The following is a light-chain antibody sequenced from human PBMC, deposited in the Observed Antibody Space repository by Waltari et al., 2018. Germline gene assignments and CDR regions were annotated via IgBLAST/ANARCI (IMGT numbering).Light chain of an antibody. Sequence: DIVMTQSPDSLAVSLGERATINCKSSQTVLSSSNNKNYLTWYQQKPGQPPKLRVYWASTRESGVPDRFSGSGSGTDFTLTSSSLQAEDVAVYFCQQYYSLPLTFGGGTKVEIK. CDR3: QQYYSLPLT. J-gene: IGKJ4*01. CDR2: WAS. V-gene: IGKV4-1*01. CDR1: QTVLSSSNNKNY.